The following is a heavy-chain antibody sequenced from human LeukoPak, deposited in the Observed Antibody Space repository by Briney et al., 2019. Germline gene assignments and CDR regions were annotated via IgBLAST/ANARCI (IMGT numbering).Heavy chain of an antibody. CDR2: IYSGGST. Sequence: PGGSLRLSCAASGFTDSSSYMSWVRQAPGRGLEWVSVIYSGGSTDYAESVKGRFTISRDNSKNTLYLQMNSLRAEDTAVYYCAIGASSYGHTGIFDYWGQGTQVTVSS. J-gene: IGHJ4*02. D-gene: IGHD3-16*01. V-gene: IGHV3-66*01. CDR1: GFTDSSSY. CDR3: AIGASSYGHTGIFDY.